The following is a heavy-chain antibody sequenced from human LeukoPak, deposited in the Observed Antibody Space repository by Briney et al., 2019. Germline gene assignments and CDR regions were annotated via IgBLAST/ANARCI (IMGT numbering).Heavy chain of an antibody. D-gene: IGHD3-22*01. Sequence: VGSLRLSCAASGFTFSNAWMSWVRQAPGKGLEWVGRIIIKTDGGTTDYAAPVKGRFTISRDDSKNTLYLQMNSLKTEDTAVYYCTTEPTYYYDSSGYSEFDYWGQGTLVTVSS. CDR2: IIIKTDGGTT. J-gene: IGHJ4*02. V-gene: IGHV3-15*01. CDR1: GFTFSNAW. CDR3: TTEPTYYYDSSGYSEFDY.